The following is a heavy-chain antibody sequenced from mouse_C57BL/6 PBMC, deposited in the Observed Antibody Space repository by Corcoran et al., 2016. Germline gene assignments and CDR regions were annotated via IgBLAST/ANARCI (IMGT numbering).Heavy chain of an antibody. CDR1: GYTFTDYY. CDR2: INPNNGGT. CDR3: ARSTYF. V-gene: IGHV1-26*01. Sequence: EVQLQQSGPELVKPGASVKISCKASGYTFTDYYMNWVKQSHGKSLEWIGDINPNNGGTSYNQKCKGKATLTVDKSSSTAYMELRSLTSEDSAVYYCARSTYFWGQGTTLTVSS. J-gene: IGHJ2*01.